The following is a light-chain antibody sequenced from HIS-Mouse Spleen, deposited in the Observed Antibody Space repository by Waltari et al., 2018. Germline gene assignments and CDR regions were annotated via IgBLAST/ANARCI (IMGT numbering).Light chain of an antibody. J-gene: IGLJ3*02. CDR3: SSYTSSSTLV. V-gene: IGLV2-14*01. Sequence: QSALTQPASVSGSPGQSITISCTGTSSDVGGYNYVSLYQQHPGKAPKLSIYEVSNRPSGVSNRFSGSKSGNTASLTISGLQAEDEADYYCSSYTSSSTLVFGGGTKLTVL. CDR2: EVS. CDR1: SSDVGGYNY.